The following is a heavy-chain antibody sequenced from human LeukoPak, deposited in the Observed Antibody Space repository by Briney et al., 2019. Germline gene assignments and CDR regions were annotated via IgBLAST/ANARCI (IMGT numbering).Heavy chain of an antibody. V-gene: IGHV4-34*01. CDR1: GGSFSGYY. CDR3: ARRCGYSSPFDY. CDR2: INHSGST. J-gene: IGHJ4*02. D-gene: IGHD5-18*01. Sequence: KPSETLSLTCAVYGGSFSGYYWSWIRQPPGKGLEWIGEINHSGSTNYNPSLKSRVTISVDTSKNQFSLKLSSVTAADTAVYYCARRCGYSSPFDYWGQGTLVTVSS.